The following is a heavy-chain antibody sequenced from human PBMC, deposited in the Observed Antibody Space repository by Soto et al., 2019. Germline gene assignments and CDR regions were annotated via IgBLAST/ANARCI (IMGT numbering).Heavy chain of an antibody. CDR3: AKDRRVFWGGPFFFYGMAV. J-gene: IGHJ6*02. CDR2: ISYDGTYK. CDR1: GFTFNNYG. V-gene: IGHV3-30*18. D-gene: IGHD3-3*01. Sequence: GGSLRLSCAASGFTFNNYGIHWVRQAPGKGLEWVAVISYDGTYKYYSDSVKGRFFISRDNSKNTLYLQMNGLRTEDTSLYYWAKDRRVFWGGPFFFYGMAVGGQGTTVPVSS.